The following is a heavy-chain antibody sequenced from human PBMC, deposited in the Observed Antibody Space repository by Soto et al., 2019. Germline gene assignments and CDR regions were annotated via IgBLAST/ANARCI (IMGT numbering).Heavy chain of an antibody. Sequence: VPLVESGGGLVQPGRSLRLSCVASGFSFDDYAMHWVRQAPGKGLEWVSGISWKSSSIGYADSVKGRFTISRDNAKKSVHLQMNSLRVDDTALYYCAKSTGGTANGLDVWGQGTTVTVSS. CDR2: ISWKSSSI. D-gene: IGHD2-8*02. V-gene: IGHV3-9*01. J-gene: IGHJ6*02. CDR1: GFSFDDYA. CDR3: AKSTGGTANGLDV.